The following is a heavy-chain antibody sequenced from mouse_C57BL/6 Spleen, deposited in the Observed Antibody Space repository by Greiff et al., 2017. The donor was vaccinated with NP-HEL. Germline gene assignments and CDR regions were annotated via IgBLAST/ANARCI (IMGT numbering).Heavy chain of an antibody. CDR1: GYTFTGYW. Sequence: QVQLQQSGAELMKPGASVKLSCKATGYTFTGYWIEWVKQRPGHGLEWIGEILPGSGSTNSNEKFKGKATVTADTSSNTAYMQLSSLTTEDSAIYYCARSLRDFAYWGQGTLVTVSA. V-gene: IGHV1-9*01. J-gene: IGHJ3*01. D-gene: IGHD3-3*01. CDR2: ILPGSGST. CDR3: ARSLRDFAY.